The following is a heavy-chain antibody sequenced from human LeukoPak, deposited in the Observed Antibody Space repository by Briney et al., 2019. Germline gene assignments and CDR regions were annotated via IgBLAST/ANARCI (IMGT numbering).Heavy chain of an antibody. CDR1: GGSISSYC. D-gene: IGHD1-26*01. J-gene: IGHJ3*02. CDR2: IFYSGST. Sequence: SETLSLTCTVSGGSISSYCWSWIRQPPGKGLEWIGYIFYSGSTNYNPSLKSRVTISVDTSKNQFSLKLSSVTAADTAVYYCARRRSWPDAFDIWGQGTMVTVSS. V-gene: IGHV4-59*01. CDR3: ARRRSWPDAFDI.